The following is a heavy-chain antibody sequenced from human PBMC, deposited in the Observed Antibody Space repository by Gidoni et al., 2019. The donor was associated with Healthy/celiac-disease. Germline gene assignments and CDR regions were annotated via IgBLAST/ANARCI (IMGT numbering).Heavy chain of an antibody. Sequence: QVQLVESGGGLVKPGGSLRPPCAASGFTFSDYYMSWIRQAPGKGLEWVSYISSSSSYTNYADSVKGRFTISRDNAKNSLYLQMNSLRAEDTAVYYCARDPTYYGMDVWGQGTTVTVSS. V-gene: IGHV3-11*06. J-gene: IGHJ6*02. CDR2: ISSSSSYT. CDR3: ARDPTYYGMDV. CDR1: GFTFSDYY.